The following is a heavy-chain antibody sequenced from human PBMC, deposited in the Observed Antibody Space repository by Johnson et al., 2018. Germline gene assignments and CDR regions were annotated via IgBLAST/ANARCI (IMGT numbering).Heavy chain of an antibody. V-gene: IGHV3-11*04. J-gene: IGHJ6*03. D-gene: IGHD1-26*01. CDR3: ARVGPYSGPHDYFYYMDV. Sequence: QVQLVQSGGGLDKPGGLLRLSCAASGFNFSDYSMTWVRQAPGKGLEWITDIPASRTSTHYADSIKGRFTISRDNATNSLFLQMNSLRAEDTAVYYCARVGPYSGPHDYFYYMDVWGKGTTVTVSS. CDR2: IPASRTST. CDR1: GFNFSDYS.